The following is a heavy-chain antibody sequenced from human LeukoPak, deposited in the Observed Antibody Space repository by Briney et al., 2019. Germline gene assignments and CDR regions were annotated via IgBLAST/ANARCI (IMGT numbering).Heavy chain of an antibody. Sequence: PGGSLRLSCTASGFALSDYWMSWVRQAPGKGLEWLANINQDGSQTSYVDSVRGRFTVSRDNAKNSLYLQMNSLRADDTAVYYCARDSSPRYSGYDWVFWGRGTLVTVSS. J-gene: IGHJ4*02. CDR1: GFALSDYW. CDR3: ARDSSPRYSGYDWVF. V-gene: IGHV3-7*01. CDR2: INQDGSQT. D-gene: IGHD5-12*01.